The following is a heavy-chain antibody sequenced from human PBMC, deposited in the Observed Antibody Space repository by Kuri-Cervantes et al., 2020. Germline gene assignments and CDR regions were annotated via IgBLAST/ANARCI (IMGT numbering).Heavy chain of an antibody. CDR1: GFTFSSYW. V-gene: IGHV3-7*03. CDR2: IKQDGSEK. D-gene: IGHD2-21*01. CDR3: AKDIGITIPYYYMDV. Sequence: GESLKISCAASGFTFSSYWMNWVRQVSGKGLEWVANIKQDGSEKYYVDSVKGRFTISRDNAKNSLYLQMNSLRAEDTALYYCAKDIGITIPYYYMDVWGKGTTVTVSS. J-gene: IGHJ6*03.